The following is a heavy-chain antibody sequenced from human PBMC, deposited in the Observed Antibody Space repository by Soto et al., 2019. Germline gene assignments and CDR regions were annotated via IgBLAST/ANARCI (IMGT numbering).Heavy chain of an antibody. CDR1: GGSVSRDSNF. V-gene: IGHV4-61*01. CDR2: IYYSGPS. Sequence: SETLSLTCTVSGGSVSRDSNFWSWIRQPPGKGLEWIGYIYYSGPSRYNPSLESRVTISIDSSKNQVSLTLTSVTAADTAVYYCARGYSHYAHWGRGTLVTVSS. J-gene: IGHJ4*02. D-gene: IGHD4-4*01. CDR3: ARGYSHYAH.